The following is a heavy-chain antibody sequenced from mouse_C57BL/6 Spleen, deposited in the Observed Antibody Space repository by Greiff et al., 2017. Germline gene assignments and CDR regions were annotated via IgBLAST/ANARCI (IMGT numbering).Heavy chain of an antibody. Sequence: LQQPGAELVKPGASVKLSCKASGYTFTSYWMHWVKQRPGQGLEWIGMIHPNSGSTNYNEKFKSKATLTVDKSSSTAYMQLSSLTSEDSAVYYCARWGYYGSIYYAMDYWGQGTSVTVSS. D-gene: IGHD1-1*01. CDR1: GYTFTSYW. J-gene: IGHJ4*01. CDR2: IHPNSGST. CDR3: ARWGYYGSIYYAMDY. V-gene: IGHV1-64*01.